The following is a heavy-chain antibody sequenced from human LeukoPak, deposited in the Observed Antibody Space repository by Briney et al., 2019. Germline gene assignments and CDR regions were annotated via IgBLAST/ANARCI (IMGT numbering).Heavy chain of an antibody. CDR3: AKDKGHYDSSGYYVN. CDR2: MSGSGVNT. V-gene: IGHV3-23*01. Sequence: GGSLRLSCAASGFTFRSYGMSWVRQAPGKGLEWVSGMSGSGVNTDYADSVKGRFTISRDNAKNSLYLQMNSLRAEDTAFYYCAKDKGHYDSSGYYVNWGQGTLVTVSS. CDR1: GFTFRSYG. D-gene: IGHD3-22*01. J-gene: IGHJ4*02.